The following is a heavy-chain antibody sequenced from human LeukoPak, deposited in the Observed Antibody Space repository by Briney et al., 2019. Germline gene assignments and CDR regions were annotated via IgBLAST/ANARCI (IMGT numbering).Heavy chain of an antibody. CDR3: ARGSSQTNCLDY. J-gene: IGHJ4*02. CDR2: IIPIFGTA. V-gene: IGHV1-69*13. Sequence: SLNVSCKPSGVTFASYAISWVRQAPGQRLEWMGGIIPIFGTANYAQKFQGRVTITADESTSTAYMELSSLRSEDTAVYYCARGSSQTNCLDYWGEGTLVTVSS. D-gene: IGHD7-27*01. CDR1: GVTFASYA.